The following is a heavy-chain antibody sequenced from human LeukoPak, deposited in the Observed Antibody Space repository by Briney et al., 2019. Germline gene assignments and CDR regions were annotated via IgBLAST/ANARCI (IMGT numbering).Heavy chain of an antibody. V-gene: IGHV4-34*01. Sequence: PSETLSLTCAVYGGSFSGYYWSWIRQPPGKGLEWIGEINHSGSTNYNPSLKSRVTISVDTSKNQFSLKLSSVTAADTAVYYCATYVDTALVYEYYFDYWGQGTLVTVSS. CDR2: INHSGST. D-gene: IGHD5-18*01. J-gene: IGHJ4*02. CDR1: GGSFSGYY. CDR3: ATYVDTALVYEYYFDY.